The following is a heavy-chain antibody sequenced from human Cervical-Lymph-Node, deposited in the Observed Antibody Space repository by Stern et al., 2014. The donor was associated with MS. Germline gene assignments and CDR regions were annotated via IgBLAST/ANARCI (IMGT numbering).Heavy chain of an antibody. D-gene: IGHD3-22*01. CDR1: GFSLSSRAVG. CDR3: AHFGIGYNFFDF. J-gene: IGHJ4*02. V-gene: IGHV2-5*01. Sequence: QVTLQESGPTLVKPTQTLTLTCTCSGFSLSSRAVGVGRFRQSPGKAPEWLALIHWNDDKRYSPSLKTRLAITQDTSRNQVVLTVTNMDPVDTATYYCAHFGIGYNFFDFWGQGILVTVSS. CDR2: IHWNDDK.